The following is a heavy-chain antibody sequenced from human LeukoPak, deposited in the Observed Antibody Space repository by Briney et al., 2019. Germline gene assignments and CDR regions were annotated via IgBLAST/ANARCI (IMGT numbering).Heavy chain of an antibody. J-gene: IGHJ3*02. CDR3: ARDLLKILAYCGGDCYSLGDAFDI. CDR1: GVTFSSYW. Sequence: GGSLRLSCAASGVTFSSYWMHWVRQAPGKGLVWVSRINSDGSSTSYADSVKGRFTISRDNAKNTLYLQMNSLRAEDTAVYYCARDLLKILAYCGGDCYSLGDAFDIWGQGTMVTVSS. V-gene: IGHV3-74*01. D-gene: IGHD2-21*02. CDR2: INSDGSST.